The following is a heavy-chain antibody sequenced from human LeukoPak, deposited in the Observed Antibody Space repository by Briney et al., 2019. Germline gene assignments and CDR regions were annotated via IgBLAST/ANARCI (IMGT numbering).Heavy chain of an antibody. V-gene: IGHV3-23*01. Sequence: GGSLRLSCAASGFTFSSYAMSWVRQAPGKGLEWVSAISGSGGSTYYADSVKGRFTISRDNSKNTLYLQMNSLRAEDTAVYYCAKDSDILTGESRIFDYWGQGTLVTVSS. CDR1: GFTFSSYA. CDR3: AKDSDILTGESRIFDY. J-gene: IGHJ4*02. D-gene: IGHD3-9*01. CDR2: ISGSGGST.